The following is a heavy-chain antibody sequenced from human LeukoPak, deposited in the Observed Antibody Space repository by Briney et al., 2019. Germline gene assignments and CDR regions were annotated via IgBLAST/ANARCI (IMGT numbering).Heavy chain of an antibody. CDR3: ARALENYYDSSGFYDP. J-gene: IGHJ5*02. V-gene: IGHV4-59*01. D-gene: IGHD3-22*01. CDR2: IYYSGST. CDR1: ARSISSDY. Sequence: PSESLSLTCTVAARSISSDYCGWVRQPPGKGLEWVGYIYYSGSTNYNTSLKSRVTISVDTSKNHFSLKLNSVTAADTAVYYCARALENYYDSSGFYDPWGQGTLVTVSS.